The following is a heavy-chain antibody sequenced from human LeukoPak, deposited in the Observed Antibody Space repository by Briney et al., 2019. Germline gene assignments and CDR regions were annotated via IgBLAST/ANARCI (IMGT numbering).Heavy chain of an antibody. V-gene: IGHV3-21*01. J-gene: IGHJ5*02. CDR2: ISSSSSYI. Sequence: PGGSLRLSCAASGFTFSSYSMNWVRQAPGKGLEWVSSISSSSSYIYYADSVKGRFTISRDNAKNSLYLQMNSLRAEDTAVYYCARGPPGKEWLIWNWFDPWGQGTLVTVSS. D-gene: IGHD3-3*01. CDR1: GFTFSSYS. CDR3: ARGPPGKEWLIWNWFDP.